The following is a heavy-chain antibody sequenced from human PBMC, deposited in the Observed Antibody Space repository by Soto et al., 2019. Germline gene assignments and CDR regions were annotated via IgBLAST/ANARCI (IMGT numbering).Heavy chain of an antibody. V-gene: IGHV4-34*01. D-gene: IGHD3-16*02. CDR3: ARGLAAQSFSFDF. Sequence: QVQLHQWGAGLVRPSETLALTCAVNGGCFSTNHWNGIRQSQGKGLEWIGAMSPDGATNFNPTLKIPRAMSVETSKRQFSLHLTSVTAADTAVYCCARGLAAQSFSFDFWGQGTLVTVSS. CDR2: MSPDGAT. J-gene: IGHJ4*02. CDR1: GGCFSTNH.